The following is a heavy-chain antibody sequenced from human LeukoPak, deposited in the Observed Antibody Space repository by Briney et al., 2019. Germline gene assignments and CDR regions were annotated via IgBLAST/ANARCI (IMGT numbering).Heavy chain of an antibody. Sequence: GGSLRLSCAPSVYTFDDYAMIWVRQAPGQGRVWVAPFISKTDGETTDYAAPVKGRFTISRDDSKNTLYLQMNSLKTEDTAVYYCTTDYYDYVWGSYRPDYWGQGTLVTVSS. D-gene: IGHD3-16*02. V-gene: IGHV3-15*01. CDR1: VYTFDDYA. CDR3: TTDYYDYVWGSYRPDY. CDR2: FISKTDGETT. J-gene: IGHJ4*02.